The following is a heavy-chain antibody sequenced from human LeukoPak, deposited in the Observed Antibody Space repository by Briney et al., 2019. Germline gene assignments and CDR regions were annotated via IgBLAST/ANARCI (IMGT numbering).Heavy chain of an antibody. CDR3: ATGGHYYDSSGLDY. V-gene: IGHV3-23*01. Sequence: GGSLRRSCAASGFTFSSYAMIWVRQAPGKGLEWVSAISGSGGSTYYADSVKGRFTISRDNSKNTLYLQMNGLRAEDTAVYYCATGGHYYDSSGLDYWGQGTLVTVSS. J-gene: IGHJ4*02. CDR2: ISGSGGST. CDR1: GFTFSSYA. D-gene: IGHD3-22*01.